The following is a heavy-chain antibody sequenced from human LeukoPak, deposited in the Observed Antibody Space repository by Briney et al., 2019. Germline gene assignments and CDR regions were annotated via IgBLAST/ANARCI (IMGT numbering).Heavy chain of an antibody. Sequence: GGSLRLSCAASGFTFSSYWMYWVRQAPGKGLVWVSRISSDGSSIDYADSVKGRFTISRDNAKNTMYLQVNSLRTEDTAVYYCARDGPLGSYFDYWGQGTLVTVSS. CDR1: GFTFSSYW. CDR3: ARDGPLGSYFDY. V-gene: IGHV3-74*01. J-gene: IGHJ4*02. CDR2: ISSDGSSI. D-gene: IGHD1-26*01.